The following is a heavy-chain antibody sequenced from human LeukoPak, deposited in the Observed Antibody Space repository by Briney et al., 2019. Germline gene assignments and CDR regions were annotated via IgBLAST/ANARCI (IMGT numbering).Heavy chain of an antibody. CDR2: INHSGST. J-gene: IGHJ5*02. V-gene: IGHV4-34*01. CDR1: GGSFSGYY. Sequence: KPSETLSLTCAVYGGSFSGYYWSWLRQPPGKGLEWIGEINHSGSTNYNPSLKSRVTISVDTSKNQFSLKLSSVTAADTAVYYCVSLYYYGSGKEYNWFDPWGQGTLVTVSS. D-gene: IGHD3-10*01. CDR3: VSLYYYGSGKEYNWFDP.